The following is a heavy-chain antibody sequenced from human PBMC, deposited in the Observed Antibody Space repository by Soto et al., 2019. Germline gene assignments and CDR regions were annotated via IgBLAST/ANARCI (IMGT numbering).Heavy chain of an antibody. D-gene: IGHD6-13*01. CDR3: AKDQGSSWYEIDY. J-gene: IGHJ4*02. CDR1: GFTFSNYA. CDR2: ISGSGGST. V-gene: IGHV3-23*01. Sequence: EVQLLESGGGLVQPGGSLRLSCAASGFTFSNYAVTWVRQAPGKGLEWVSTISGSGGSTYYADSVKGRFTISRDNSKNTLYLKMNSLRDEETAVYYCAKDQGSSWYEIDYWGQGTLVTVSS.